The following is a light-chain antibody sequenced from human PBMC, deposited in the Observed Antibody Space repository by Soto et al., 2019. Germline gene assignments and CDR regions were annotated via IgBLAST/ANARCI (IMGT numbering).Light chain of an antibody. Sequence: IVLEQSPATLSLSPGERAILSCRARQGVSTFFSCFQQKPVQAPKLLIYEASNRAIVLPARFSGSGSGTVFTLTISRLPPEDSTVYYRQQRSNCPLTFGQGTKVDIK. CDR2: EAS. J-gene: IGKJ1*01. V-gene: IGKV3-11*01. CDR3: QQRSNCPLT. CDR1: QGVSTF.